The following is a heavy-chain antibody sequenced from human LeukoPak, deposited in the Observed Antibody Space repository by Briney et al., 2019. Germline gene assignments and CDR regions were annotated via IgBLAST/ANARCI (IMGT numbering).Heavy chain of an antibody. CDR3: ASGGNGAYYFDY. J-gene: IGHJ4*02. CDR1: GGSISSYY. CDR2: IYYSGST. Sequence: SETLSLTCTVSGGSISSYYWSWIRQPPGKGLEWIGYIYYSGSTNYNPSLKSRVTISVDTSKNQFSLKLSSVTAADTAVYYCASGGNGAYYFDYWGQGTLVTVS. D-gene: IGHD1-1*01. V-gene: IGHV4-59*01.